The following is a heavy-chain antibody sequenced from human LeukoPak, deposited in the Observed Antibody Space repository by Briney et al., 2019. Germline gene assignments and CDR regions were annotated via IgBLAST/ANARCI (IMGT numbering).Heavy chain of an antibody. D-gene: IGHD5-24*01. J-gene: IGHJ4*02. CDR3: ARDGGWLQLYYFDY. Sequence: WASVKVSCKASGGTFSSYAISWVRQAPGQGLEWMGGIIPIFGTANYAQKFQGRVTITADESTSTAYMELSSLRSDDTAVYYCARDGGWLQLYYFDYWGQGTLVTVSS. V-gene: IGHV1-69*13. CDR2: IIPIFGTA. CDR1: GGTFSSYA.